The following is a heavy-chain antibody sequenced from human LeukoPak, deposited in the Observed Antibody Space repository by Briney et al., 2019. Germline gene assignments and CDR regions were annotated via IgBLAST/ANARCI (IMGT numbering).Heavy chain of an antibody. CDR3: AKGDFWNGLGEYFLY. CDR2: ISYDRSNQ. V-gene: IGHV3-30*12. D-gene: IGHD3-3*01. Sequence: PGMPVRLFCAASGFPFSIYGMFWVRQAPGKALESGVVISYDRSNQYYADSVKGRFTISRDNSKNTLYLQMDSLRAEDTAVYYCAKGDFWNGLGEYFLYWGQGILVTVSS. J-gene: IGHJ1*01. CDR1: GFPFSIYG.